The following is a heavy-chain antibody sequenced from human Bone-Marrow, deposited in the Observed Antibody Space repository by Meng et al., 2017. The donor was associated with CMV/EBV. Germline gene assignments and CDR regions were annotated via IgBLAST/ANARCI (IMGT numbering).Heavy chain of an antibody. CDR1: GYTFTGYY. D-gene: IGHD3-10*01. CDR2: INPNSGGT. CDR3: ARETGITMVRGIFGFDP. V-gene: IGHV1-2*02. J-gene: IGHJ5*02. Sequence: ASVKVSCKASGYTFTGYYMHWVRQAPGQGLEWMGWINPNSGGTNYAQKFQGRVTMTRDTSISTAYMELSRLRSDDTAVYYCARETGITMVRGIFGFDPWGQGTLVPVSS.